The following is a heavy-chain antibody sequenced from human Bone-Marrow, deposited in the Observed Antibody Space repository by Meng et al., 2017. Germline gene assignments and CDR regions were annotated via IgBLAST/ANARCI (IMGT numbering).Heavy chain of an antibody. CDR2: INHSGST. Sequence: SETLSLTCAVYGGSFSGYYWSWIRQPPGKGLEWIGEINHSGSTNYNPSLKSRVTISVDTSKNQFSLKLSSVTAADTAVYYCARGGSYYYGSGRKKDFDYWGQGTLVTVAS. V-gene: IGHV4-34*01. D-gene: IGHD3-10*01. CDR1: GGSFSGYY. CDR3: ARGGSYYYGSGRKKDFDY. J-gene: IGHJ4*02.